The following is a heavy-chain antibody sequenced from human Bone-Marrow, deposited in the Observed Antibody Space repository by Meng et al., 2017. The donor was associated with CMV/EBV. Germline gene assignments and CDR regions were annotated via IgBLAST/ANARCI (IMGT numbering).Heavy chain of an antibody. CDR1: GASISSSSYY. Sequence: SETLSLTCTVSGASISSSSYYWGWIRRPPGKGLEWIGSIYYSGSTYYNPSLKSRVTISVDTSKNQFSLKLSSVTAADTAMYYCARQYDFYSVRRIDAFDIWGQGTMVTVSS. CDR3: ARQYDFYSVRRIDAFDI. CDR2: IYYSGST. V-gene: IGHV4-39*07. J-gene: IGHJ3*02. D-gene: IGHD3-3*01.